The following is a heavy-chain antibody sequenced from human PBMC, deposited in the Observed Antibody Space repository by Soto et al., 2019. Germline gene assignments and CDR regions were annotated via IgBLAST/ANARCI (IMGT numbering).Heavy chain of an antibody. Sequence: PGGSLRLSCAASGFTVSSNYMSWVRQAPGKGLEWVSVIYSGGSTYYADSVKGRFTISRDNSKNTLYLQMNSLRAEDTAVYYCARERPYSNNGACYTPGFDYWGQGTLVTVSS. D-gene: IGHD2-8*01. CDR1: GFTVSSNY. J-gene: IGHJ4*02. CDR3: ARERPYSNNGACYTPGFDY. CDR2: IYSGGST. V-gene: IGHV3-53*01.